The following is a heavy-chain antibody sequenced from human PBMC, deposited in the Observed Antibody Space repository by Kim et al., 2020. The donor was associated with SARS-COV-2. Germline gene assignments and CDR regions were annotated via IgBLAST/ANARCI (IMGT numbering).Heavy chain of an antibody. J-gene: IGHJ1*01. CDR3: ARRLSNTSGWGSHYCDL. D-gene: IGHD3-10*01. CDR2: INHSGRT. Sequence: SETLSLTCAVYGGSFSGYYWSWIRQPPGKGLEWIGEINHSGRTNYNPSLKSRATMSVDTSKNQFSLKLTSVTAADAALYFCARRLSNTSGWGSHYCDLWGQGILVTVSS. V-gene: IGHV4-34*01. CDR1: GGSFSGYY.